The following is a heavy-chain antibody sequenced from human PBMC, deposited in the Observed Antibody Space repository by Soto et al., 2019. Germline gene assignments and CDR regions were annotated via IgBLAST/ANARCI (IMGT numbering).Heavy chain of an antibody. D-gene: IGHD2-21*02. V-gene: IGHV3-74*01. J-gene: IGHJ1*01. CDR2: INSDGSST. CDR3: ARSPVVAYCGGDCYSEYFQH. CDR1: GFTFSSYW. Sequence: HPGGSLRLSCAASGFTFSSYWMHWVRQAPRKGLVWVSRINSDGSSTSYADSVKGRFTISRDNAKNTLYLQMNSLRAEDTAVYYCARSPVVAYCGGDCYSEYFQHWGQGTLVTVSS.